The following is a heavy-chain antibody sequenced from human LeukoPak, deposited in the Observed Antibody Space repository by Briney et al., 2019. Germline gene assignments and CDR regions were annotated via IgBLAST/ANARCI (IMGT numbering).Heavy chain of an antibody. CDR3: AKVALLWFRELFPQYYFDY. Sequence: GGSLRLSCAASGFTFSSYSMNWVRQAPGKGLEWVSAISGSGGSTYYADSVRGRFTISRDNSKNTLYLQMNSLRAEDTAVYYCAKVALLWFRELFPQYYFDYWGQGTLVTVSS. J-gene: IGHJ4*02. CDR2: ISGSGGST. CDR1: GFTFSSYS. V-gene: IGHV3-23*01. D-gene: IGHD3-10*01.